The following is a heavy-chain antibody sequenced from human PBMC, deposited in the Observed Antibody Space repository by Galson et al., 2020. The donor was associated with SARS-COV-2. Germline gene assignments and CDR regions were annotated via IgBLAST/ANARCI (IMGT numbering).Heavy chain of an antibody. CDR3: GSGSYWQKIDY. Sequence: GESLKISCAASGFTFSSYVMHWVRQAPGKGLEWVAVISYDGSNKYYADSVKGRFTISRDNSKNTLYLQMNSLRAEDTAVYYCGSGSYWQKIDYWGQGTLVTVSS. J-gene: IGHJ4*02. CDR2: ISYDGSNK. V-gene: IGHV3-30*04. CDR1: GFTFSSYV. D-gene: IGHD3-10*01.